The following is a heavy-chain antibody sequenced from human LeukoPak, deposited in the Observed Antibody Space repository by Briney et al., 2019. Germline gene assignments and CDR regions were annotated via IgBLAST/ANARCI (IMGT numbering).Heavy chain of an antibody. J-gene: IGHJ4*02. V-gene: IGHV4-39*01. CDR2: IYYSGST. CDR1: GGSISSSSYY. Sequence: SETLSLTCTVSGGSISSSSYYCGWIRQPPGKGLEWIGSIYYSGSTYYTPSLKIRVTRSVPTTKNQFSQKLSSVTAGDTAVYNCARLGYYDSSGSHYWGEGTLVTVSS. CDR3: ARLGYYDSSGSHY. D-gene: IGHD3-22*01.